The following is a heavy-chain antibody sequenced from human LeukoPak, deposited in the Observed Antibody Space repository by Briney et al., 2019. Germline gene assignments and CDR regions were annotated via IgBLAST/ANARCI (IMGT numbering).Heavy chain of an antibody. CDR3: AARIHGAYY. J-gene: IGHJ4*02. D-gene: IGHD3-16*01. CDR1: GYRFTTHW. V-gene: IGHV5-51*01. Sequence: GESLKISCKGDGYRFTTHWIGWMRQMPGKGLEWMAIITPDNSVSHYSPSLQGQVTISADQSISTAYLQWSSLKASDSAMYYCAARIHGAYYWGQGTLVTVSS. CDR2: ITPDNSVS.